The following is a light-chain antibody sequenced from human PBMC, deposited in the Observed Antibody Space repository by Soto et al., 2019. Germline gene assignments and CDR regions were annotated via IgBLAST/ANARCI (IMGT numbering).Light chain of an antibody. CDR3: QQYNNWPPT. CDR1: QSVRGY. Sequence: EILMTQSPATLSLSPGERATLSCRASQSVRGYLAWYQQKPGQAPRLLIYGVSTKASGIPARFSGSGSGTEFTLTISSLQSEDVAVYCCQQYNNWPPTFGQGTKVDIK. CDR2: GVS. V-gene: IGKV3-15*01. J-gene: IGKJ1*01.